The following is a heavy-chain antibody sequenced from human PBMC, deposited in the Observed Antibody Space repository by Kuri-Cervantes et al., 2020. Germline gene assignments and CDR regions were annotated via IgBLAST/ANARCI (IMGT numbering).Heavy chain of an antibody. CDR1: GGSISSYY. Sequence: SETLSLTCTVSGGSISSYYWSWVRQPPGKGLEWIGYIYYSGSTNYNPSLKSRVTISVDTSKNQFSLKLSSVTAADTAVYYCARGAHSSSWTTGSGYWGQGTLVTVSS. CDR3: ARGAHSSSWTTGSGY. CDR2: IYYSGST. D-gene: IGHD6-13*01. V-gene: IGHV4-59*01. J-gene: IGHJ4*02.